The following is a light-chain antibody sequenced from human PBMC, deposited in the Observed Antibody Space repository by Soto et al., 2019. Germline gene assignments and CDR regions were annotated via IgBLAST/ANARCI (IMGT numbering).Light chain of an antibody. CDR2: EVT. Sequence: ALTQPASVSGSPGQSITISCAGSSSDVGGHNYVSWYQQHPGKAPKLLIYEVTNRPSGVSNRFSGPKSGNTASLTISGLQAEDEADYYCSSYRSTSYVFGTGTKVTV. CDR1: SSDVGGHNY. V-gene: IGLV2-14*01. J-gene: IGLJ1*01. CDR3: SSYRSTSYV.